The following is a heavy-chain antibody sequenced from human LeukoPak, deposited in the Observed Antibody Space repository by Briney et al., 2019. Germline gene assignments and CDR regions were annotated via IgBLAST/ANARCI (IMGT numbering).Heavy chain of an antibody. CDR2: ITWDGGNT. Sequence: PGGSLRLSCAASGFTFDDYTMHWVRQVPGKGLEWVSLITWDGGNTYYADSVKGRFTISRDNSKNSLYLQMNSLRAEDMAFYYCAKTLYGSGSPNAFDIWGQGTMVTVSS. V-gene: IGHV3-43*01. D-gene: IGHD3-10*01. CDR3: AKTLYGSGSPNAFDI. CDR1: GFTFDDYT. J-gene: IGHJ3*02.